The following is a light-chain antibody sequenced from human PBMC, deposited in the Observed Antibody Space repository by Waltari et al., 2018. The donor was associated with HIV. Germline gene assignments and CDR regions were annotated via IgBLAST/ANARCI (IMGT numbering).Light chain of an antibody. CDR2: VDRDGSD. J-gene: IGLJ2*01. V-gene: IGLV4-69*01. CDR3: QTWGAGAVV. Sequence: PVVTQSSSASASLGASVRLTCTLSSGHSSFAIAWHQQLPEKGPQFLREVDRDGSDMRGDGIPDRFSGSSSGTERYLTISNLQSDDEADYYCQTWGAGAVVFGGGTRLTVL. CDR1: SGHSSFA.